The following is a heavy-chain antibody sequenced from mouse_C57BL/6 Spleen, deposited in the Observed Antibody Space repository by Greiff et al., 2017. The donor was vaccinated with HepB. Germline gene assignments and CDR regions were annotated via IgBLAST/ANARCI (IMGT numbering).Heavy chain of an antibody. J-gene: IGHJ4*01. CDR2: IHPNSGST. D-gene: IGHD4-1*01. CDR1: GYTFTSYW. Sequence: QVQLKQPGAELVKPGASVKLSCKASGYTFTSYWMHWVKQRPGQGLEWIGMIHPNSGSTNYNEKFKSKATLTVDKSSSTAYMQLSSLTSEDSAVYYCARGILGRDAMDYWGQGTSVTVSS. V-gene: IGHV1-64*01. CDR3: ARGILGRDAMDY.